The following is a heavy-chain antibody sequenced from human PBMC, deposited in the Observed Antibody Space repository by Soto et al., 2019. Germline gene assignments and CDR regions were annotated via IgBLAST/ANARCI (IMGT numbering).Heavy chain of an antibody. CDR1: GYTFTSFD. CDR2: MSPNSGNT. CDR3: ARGVTAGVDY. D-gene: IGHD6-13*01. Sequence: QVQLVQSGAEVKRPGASVKVSCKTSGYTFTSFDINWVRQATGQGLEWMGWMSPNSGNTGYAQKFQGRVTMTRDTSISTAFMELSSLSSEDTAVYYCARGVTAGVDYWGQGTLVPVSS. J-gene: IGHJ4*02. V-gene: IGHV1-8*01.